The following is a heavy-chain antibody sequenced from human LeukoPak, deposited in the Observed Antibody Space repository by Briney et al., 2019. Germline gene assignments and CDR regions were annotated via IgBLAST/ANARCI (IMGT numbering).Heavy chain of an antibody. V-gene: IGHV3-7*01. CDR3: ARESTVTTWTYYYYYHMDV. CDR2: IKQDGSEK. Sequence: PGGSLRLSCAASGFTFSSYWMSWVRQAPGKGLEWVANIKQDGSEKYYVDSVKGRFTISRDNAKNSLYLQMNSLRAEDTAVYYCARESTVTTWTYYYYYHMDVWGKGTTVTVSS. D-gene: IGHD4-17*01. J-gene: IGHJ6*03. CDR1: GFTFSSYW.